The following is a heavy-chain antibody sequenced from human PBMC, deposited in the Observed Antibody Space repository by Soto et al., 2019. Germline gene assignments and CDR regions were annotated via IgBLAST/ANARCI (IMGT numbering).Heavy chain of an antibody. D-gene: IGHD2-2*01. Sequence: PGGSLRLSCAASGFTFSSYAMSWVRQAPGKGLEWVSAISGSGGSTYYADSVKGRFTISRDNSKNTLYLQMNSLRAEDTAVYYCAKDRRIVVVRYYYYYCMDVWGKGTTVTVSS. V-gene: IGHV3-23*01. CDR3: AKDRRIVVVRYYYYYCMDV. CDR2: ISGSGGST. CDR1: GFTFSSYA. J-gene: IGHJ6*03.